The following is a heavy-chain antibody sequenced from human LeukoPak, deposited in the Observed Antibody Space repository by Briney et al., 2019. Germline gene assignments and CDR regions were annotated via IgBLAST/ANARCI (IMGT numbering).Heavy chain of an antibody. D-gene: IGHD5-24*01. Sequence: SETLSLTCNVSGGAISSPFYYWGWIRQPPGKGLQWIGAISYSGSTYYNPSLKSRVTISVDTSKNQFSLKLSSVTAADMAVYYCARQNSYNYAYSDYWGQGTLVTVSS. CDR3: ARQNSYNYAYSDY. V-gene: IGHV4-39*01. CDR2: ISYSGST. J-gene: IGHJ4*02. CDR1: GGAISSPFYY.